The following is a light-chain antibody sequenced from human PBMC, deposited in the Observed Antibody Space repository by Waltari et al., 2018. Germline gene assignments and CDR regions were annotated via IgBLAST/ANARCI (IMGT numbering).Light chain of an antibody. CDR2: DAS. CDR3: QHYVRLPGT. V-gene: IGKV3-20*01. Sequence: SYCAIQRGIWSLSWDQLSPGQALYLPLYDASIRATGIPYRFTGSGSGTDFNLSISSLEPEDFAIYFCQHYVRLPGTFGQGTKVEIK. CDR1: QRGIWS. J-gene: IGKJ1*01.